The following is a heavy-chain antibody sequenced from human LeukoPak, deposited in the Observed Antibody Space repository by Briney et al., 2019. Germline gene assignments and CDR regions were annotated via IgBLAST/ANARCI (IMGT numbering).Heavy chain of an antibody. V-gene: IGHV3-7*01. Sequence: GGSLRLSCAASGFTFSRYDMHWVRQAPGRGLEWVANINQNGSEIYYLDSVEGRFTISRDNAKNSLFLQMNSLRVEDTSVYYCVSGMIEFDYWGQGTRVTVSS. CDR2: INQNGSEI. D-gene: IGHD3-22*01. CDR1: GFTFSRYD. J-gene: IGHJ4*02. CDR3: VSGMIEFDY.